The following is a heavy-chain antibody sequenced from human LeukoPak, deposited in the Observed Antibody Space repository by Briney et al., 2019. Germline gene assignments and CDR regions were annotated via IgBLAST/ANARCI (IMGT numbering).Heavy chain of an antibody. CDR3: ARDPYNGAYSEGYYYYYMDV. J-gene: IGHJ6*03. V-gene: IGHV3-21*01. D-gene: IGHD1-1*01. Sequence: PGGSLRLSCAASGFTFSSYSMNWVRQAPGKGLEWVSSISSSRSYIYYADSVKGRFTISRDNAQNSLYLQMNSLRVEDTAIYYCARDPYNGAYSEGYYYYYMDVWGKGTTVTVSS. CDR2: ISSSRSYI. CDR1: GFTFSSYS.